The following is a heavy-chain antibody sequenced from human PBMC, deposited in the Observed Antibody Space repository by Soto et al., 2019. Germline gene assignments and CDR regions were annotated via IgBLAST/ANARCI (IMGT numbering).Heavy chain of an antibody. D-gene: IGHD4-17*01. CDR3: METLTPMDV. Sequence: TCTVSGASISRYYGSWIRQSPGKGLEWIGYLYNTGSTIYNPSLKSRVTISVDTSKNQFSLKMNSVTAADTAVYYCMETLTPMDVWGQGTTVTVSS. V-gene: IGHV4-59*01. J-gene: IGHJ6*02. CDR2: LYNTGST. CDR1: GASISRYY.